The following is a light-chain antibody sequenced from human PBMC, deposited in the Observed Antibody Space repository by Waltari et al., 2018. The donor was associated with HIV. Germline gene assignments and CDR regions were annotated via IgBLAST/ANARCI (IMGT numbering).Light chain of an antibody. Sequence: HSVLTQPPSVSAAPGQNVTISCSGSGSNIGDNSVSWYQHLPGTAPKVIIYDKKKRRPWIPGRFSGSKSGTSATLGITGLQTGDEGDYYCGTWDTSLSVMTFGGGTKLTVL. J-gene: IGLJ3*02. CDR2: DKK. CDR1: GSNIGDNS. V-gene: IGLV1-51*01. CDR3: GTWDTSLSVMT.